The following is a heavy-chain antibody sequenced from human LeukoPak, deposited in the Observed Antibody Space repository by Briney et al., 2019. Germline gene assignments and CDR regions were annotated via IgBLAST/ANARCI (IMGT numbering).Heavy chain of an antibody. CDR1: GGSMSSSKC. CDR2: IYHSGST. V-gene: IGHV4-4*02. J-gene: IGHJ4*02. D-gene: IGHD1-26*01. Sequence: PSGTLSLTCAVSGGSMSSSKCWGWVRQPPGKGLEWIGEIYHSGSTNYNPSLTSRVTISVDKPKNQVSLNLSYVTAPDTAVYDFATATVLIYYCCYFLAQGTLVTVSS. CDR3: ATATVLIYYCCYF.